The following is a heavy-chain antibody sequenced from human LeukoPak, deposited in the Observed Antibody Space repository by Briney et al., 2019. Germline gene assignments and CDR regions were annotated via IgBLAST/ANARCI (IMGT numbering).Heavy chain of an antibody. CDR3: ARYGSGVWCDY. CDR1: NYTFTSYG. D-gene: IGHD3-10*01. V-gene: IGHV1-18*01. J-gene: IGHJ4*02. CDR2: INAYNGDT. Sequence: ASVKVSCKSSNYTFTSYGISWVRHAPGQGLEWMAWINAYNGDTDYAQKFQGRVTLTTNTTTSTAYMELRSLTSDDTAVYYCARYGSGVWCDYWGQGTLVTVSS.